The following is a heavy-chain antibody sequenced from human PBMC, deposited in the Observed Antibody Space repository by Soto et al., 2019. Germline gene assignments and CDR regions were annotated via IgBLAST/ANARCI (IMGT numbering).Heavy chain of an antibody. J-gene: IGHJ4*02. D-gene: IGHD6-25*01. V-gene: IGHV3-48*01. Sequence: EVQLVESGGGLVQPGGSLRLSCAASGFTFSSYSMNWVRQAPGKGLEWVSYISSSSSTIYYADSVKGRFTISRDNAKNSLYLQMNSLRAEDTAVSYCARAILRRRADFDYWGQGTLVTVSS. CDR3: ARAILRRRADFDY. CDR1: GFTFSSYS. CDR2: ISSSSSTI.